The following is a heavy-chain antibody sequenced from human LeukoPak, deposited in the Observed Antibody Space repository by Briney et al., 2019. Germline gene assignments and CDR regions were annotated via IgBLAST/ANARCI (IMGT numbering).Heavy chain of an antibody. J-gene: IGHJ4*02. CDR2: ISAYNGNT. CDR3: ARESLWFGELPFDY. D-gene: IGHD3-10*01. CDR1: GYTFTSYG. V-gene: IGHV1-18*04. Sequence: ASEKVSCKASGYTFTSYGISWVRQAPGQGLEWMGWISAYNGNTNYAQKLQGRVTMTTDTSTSTAYMELRSLRSDDTAVYYCARESLWFGELPFDYWGQGTLVTVSS.